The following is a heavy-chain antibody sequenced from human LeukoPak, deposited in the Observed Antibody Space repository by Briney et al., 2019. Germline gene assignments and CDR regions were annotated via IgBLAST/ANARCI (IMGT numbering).Heavy chain of an antibody. D-gene: IGHD1-26*01. CDR2: IHYSARI. Sequence: IPSETLSLTCTVSGYSISSGYYWGWIRQPPGQGLEWIGSIHYSARIYYNPSLKSRLTISPDTSKNQFSLKLTSVTAADTAVYYCTREVRSAWASFDPWGQGTLVTVSS. J-gene: IGHJ5*02. CDR1: GYSISSGYY. CDR3: TREVRSAWASFDP. V-gene: IGHV4-38-2*02.